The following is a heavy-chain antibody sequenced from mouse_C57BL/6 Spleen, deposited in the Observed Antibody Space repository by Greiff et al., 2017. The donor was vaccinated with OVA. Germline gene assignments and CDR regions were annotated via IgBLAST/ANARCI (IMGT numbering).Heavy chain of an antibody. V-gene: IGHV1-5*01. J-gene: IGHJ3*01. D-gene: IGHD1-1*01. CDR2: IYPGNSDT. CDR1: GYTFTSYW. CDR3: TRGRGAPITTVVAPFAY. Sequence: EVQLQESGTVLARPGASVKMSCKTSGYTFTSYWMHWVKQRPGQGLEWIGAIYPGNSDTSYNQKFKGKAKLTAVTSASTAYMELSSLTNEDSAVYYCTRGRGAPITTVVAPFAYWGQGTLVTVSA.